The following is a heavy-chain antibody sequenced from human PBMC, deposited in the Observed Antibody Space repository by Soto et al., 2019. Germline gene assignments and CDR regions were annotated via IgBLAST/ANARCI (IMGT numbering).Heavy chain of an antibody. Sequence: QVQLVQSGAEMQQPGASVRVSCKASGGTFSKYAFSWVRQAPGQGLEWLGGTIPMFGTPNYARKFQGRVGISADESTATVYMALGGLRSEDTAVYFCARPLRDRNYYYGMAVWGQGTTVTVSS. V-gene: IGHV1-69*01. CDR1: GGTFSKYA. CDR2: TIPMFGTP. D-gene: IGHD3-22*01. CDR3: ARPLRDRNYYYGMAV. J-gene: IGHJ6*02.